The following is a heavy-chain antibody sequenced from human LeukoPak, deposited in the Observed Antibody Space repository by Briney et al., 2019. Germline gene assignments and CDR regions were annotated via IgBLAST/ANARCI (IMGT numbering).Heavy chain of an antibody. J-gene: IGHJ4*02. Sequence: VASVKVSCKASGFTFTSSAVQWVRQAPGQGLEWMGWISAYNGNTNYAQKLQGRVTMTTDTSTSTAYMELRSLRSDDTAVYYCARVPDNWGVGDYFDYWGQGTLVTVSS. CDR1: GFTFTSSA. D-gene: IGHD7-27*01. CDR2: ISAYNGNT. CDR3: ARVPDNWGVGDYFDY. V-gene: IGHV1-18*01.